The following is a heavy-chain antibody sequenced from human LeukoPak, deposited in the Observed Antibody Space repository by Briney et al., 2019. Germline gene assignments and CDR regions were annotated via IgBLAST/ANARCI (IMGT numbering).Heavy chain of an antibody. D-gene: IGHD6-6*01. Sequence: SETLSLTCAVYGGSFSGYYWSWIRQPPGKGLEWIGEINHSGSTNYNPSLKSRVTISVDTSKNQFSLKLSSVTAADTAVYYCARAPDSSFLQVAYKKRDYFDYWGQETLVTVSS. CDR3: ARAPDSSFLQVAYKKRDYFDY. V-gene: IGHV4-34*01. CDR1: GGSFSGYY. CDR2: INHSGST. J-gene: IGHJ4*02.